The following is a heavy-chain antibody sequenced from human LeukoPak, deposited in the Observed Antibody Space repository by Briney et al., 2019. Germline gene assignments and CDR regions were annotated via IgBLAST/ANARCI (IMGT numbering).Heavy chain of an antibody. D-gene: IGHD6-19*01. CDR2: ISYDGSDK. CDR1: GFTFSSYA. V-gene: IGHV3-30-3*01. CDR3: ARADGSVAGPPSGH. Sequence: GGSLRLSCAASGFTFSSYAMHWVREAPGKGLEWVAIISYDGSDKYYADSVKGRLTISRDNSKSTLYLQMISLRTEDTAVYYCARADGSVAGPPSGHWGQGTLVTVSS. J-gene: IGHJ4*02.